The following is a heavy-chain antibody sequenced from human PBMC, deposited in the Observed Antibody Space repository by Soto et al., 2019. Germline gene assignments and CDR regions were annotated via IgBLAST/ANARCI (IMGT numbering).Heavy chain of an antibody. CDR3: ARSLEYCSGGSCYEVFDY. Sequence: SQTLSLTCAISGDSVSRSSAAWNWIRQSPSRGLEWLGRTYYRSKWYNDYAVSVKSRITINPDTSKNQFSLQLNSMTPEDTAVYYCARSLEYCSGGSCYEVFDYWGQGTLVTVSS. D-gene: IGHD2-15*01. CDR2: TYYRSKWYN. J-gene: IGHJ4*02. V-gene: IGHV6-1*01. CDR1: GDSVSRSSAA.